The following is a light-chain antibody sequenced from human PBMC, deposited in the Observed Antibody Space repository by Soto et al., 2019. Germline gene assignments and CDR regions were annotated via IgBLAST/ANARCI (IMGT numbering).Light chain of an antibody. V-gene: IGKV1-5*01. CDR1: QSISNW. J-gene: IGKJ2*01. CDR2: GAS. CDR3: QQHDSYSYT. Sequence: DIQMTQSPSTLSASVGDRVTITCRASQSISNWLAWYQQKPGKAPKLLISGASSLESGVPSRFSGSGSGTEFTLTISSLQPDDFATYYCQQHDSYSYTFGQGTKLEIK.